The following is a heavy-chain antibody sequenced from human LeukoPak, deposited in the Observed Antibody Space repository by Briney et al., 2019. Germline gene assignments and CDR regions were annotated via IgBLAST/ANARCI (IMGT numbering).Heavy chain of an antibody. CDR3: ARGVIATGGNDFDY. CDR1: GGSISSSAYY. Sequence: PSETLSLTCSVSGGSISSSAYYWGWIRQPPGQGLEWIGSIYYSGNTYYNPSLKSPVTISIDTSKNQFSLRLISVTAADTAVYYCARGVIATGGNDFDYWGQGTLVTVSS. D-gene: IGHD6-13*01. CDR2: IYYSGNT. V-gene: IGHV4-39*07. J-gene: IGHJ4*02.